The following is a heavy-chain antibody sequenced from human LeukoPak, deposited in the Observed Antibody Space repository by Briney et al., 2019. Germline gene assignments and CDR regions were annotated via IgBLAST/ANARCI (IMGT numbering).Heavy chain of an antibody. D-gene: IGHD1-14*01. V-gene: IGHV1-2*02. J-gene: IGHJ4*02. CDR3: ARVSSVSEPDY. Sequence: ASVTVSFKASGYTFTVYYMHWVRQAPGQGLEWMGWINPNSGGTNYAQKFQGRVTMTRDTSISTAYMELSRLRSDDTAAYYCARVSSVSEPDYWGQGTLVTVSS. CDR2: INPNSGGT. CDR1: GYTFTVYY.